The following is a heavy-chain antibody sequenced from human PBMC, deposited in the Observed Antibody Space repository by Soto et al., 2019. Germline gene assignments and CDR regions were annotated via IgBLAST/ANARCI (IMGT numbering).Heavy chain of an antibody. CDR2: INAGNGNT. D-gene: IGHD1-26*01. J-gene: IGHJ4*02. CDR3: SRPAVGTTGDY. Sequence: ASVKVSCKASGYTFTSYAIHWLRQAPGQRLEWMGWINAGNGNTKYSQKFQGRVTITRDTSASTAYMELSSLKSEDTAVYYCSRPAVGTTGDYWGLGTLVTVSS. V-gene: IGHV1-3*01. CDR1: GYTFTSYA.